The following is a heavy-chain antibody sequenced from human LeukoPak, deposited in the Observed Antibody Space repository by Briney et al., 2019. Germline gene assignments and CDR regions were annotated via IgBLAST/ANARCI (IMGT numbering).Heavy chain of an antibody. Sequence: QPGRSLRLSCAGSGFTFGGYGMHWVRQAPGKGLVWVSHINSDGSSTNYADSVKGRFTISRDNAKNTLYLQMNSLTAEDTAVYFCARSSGWGFDYWGQGALVTVSS. CDR1: GFTFGGYG. J-gene: IGHJ4*02. V-gene: IGHV3-74*01. D-gene: IGHD6-19*01. CDR3: ARSSGWGFDY. CDR2: INSDGSST.